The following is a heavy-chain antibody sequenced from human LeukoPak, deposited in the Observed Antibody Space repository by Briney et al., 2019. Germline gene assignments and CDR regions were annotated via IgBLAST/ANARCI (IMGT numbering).Heavy chain of an antibody. CDR1: GFTFDDYG. CDR2: INWNGGST. D-gene: IGHD3-16*01. CDR3: ARAQFMITFGGVIGDAFDI. J-gene: IGHJ3*02. Sequence: GGSLRLSCAASGFTFDDYGMSWVRQAPGEGLEWVSGINWNGGSTGYADSVEGRFTISRDNAKNSLYLQMNSLRAEDTALYYCARAQFMITFGGVIGDAFDIWGQGTMVTVSS. V-gene: IGHV3-20*04.